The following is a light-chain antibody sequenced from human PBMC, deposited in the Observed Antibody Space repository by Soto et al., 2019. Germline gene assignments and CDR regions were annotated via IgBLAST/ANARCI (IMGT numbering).Light chain of an antibody. CDR1: TGAVTNGHY. CDR2: HTT. V-gene: IGLV7-46*01. CDR3: LLAYGGVGEV. Sequence: QTVVTQEPSLTVSPGGTVTLTCGSNTGAVTNGHYASWFQQKPGQAPRTLIYHTTNTHSWTPARFSGSLLGGKAALTLSGAQPEDEAEYYFLLAYGGVGEVFGGGTKLTVL. J-gene: IGLJ2*01.